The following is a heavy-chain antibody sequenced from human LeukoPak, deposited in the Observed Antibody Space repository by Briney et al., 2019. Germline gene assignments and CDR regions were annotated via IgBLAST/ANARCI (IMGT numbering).Heavy chain of an antibody. CDR3: AREGAVYSSSSWQENDGDYCYMDV. D-gene: IGHD6-6*01. V-gene: IGHV4-59*01. CDR2: IYYSGST. CDR1: GGSISSYY. J-gene: IGHJ6*03. Sequence: KPSETLSLTCTVSGGSISSYYWSWIRQPPGKGLEWIGYIYYSGSTNYNPSLKSRVTISVDTSKNQFSLKLSSVTAADTAVYYCAREGAVYSSSSWQENDGDYCYMDVWGKGTTVTVSS.